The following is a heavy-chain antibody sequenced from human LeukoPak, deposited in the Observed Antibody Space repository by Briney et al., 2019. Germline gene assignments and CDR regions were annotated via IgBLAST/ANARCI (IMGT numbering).Heavy chain of an antibody. CDR1: GGPINSNIYY. J-gene: IGHJ5*02. CDR3: ARVISGYTNSWYFNS. Sequence: SETLSLTCNVSGGPINSNIYYWAWVRQPPGKGLEWIGSIYYSGSTYYNPSLKSRVSISVDTPNNQFSLKLSSVTAADTAVYYCARVISGYTNSWYFNSWGQGTLVTVSS. CDR2: IYYSGST. D-gene: IGHD6-13*01. V-gene: IGHV4-39*07.